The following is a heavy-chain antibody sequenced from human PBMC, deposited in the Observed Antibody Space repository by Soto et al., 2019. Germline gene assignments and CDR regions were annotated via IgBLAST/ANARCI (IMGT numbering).Heavy chain of an antibody. CDR2: IIPIFGTA. D-gene: IGHD2-15*01. J-gene: IGHJ2*01. CDR1: GGTFSSYA. V-gene: IGHV1-69*12. Sequence: QVQLVQSGAEVKKPGSSVKVSCKASGGTFSSYAISWVRQAPGQGLEWMGGIIPIFGTANYAQKFQGRVTMTADESTSTAYMELSSRRSEDTAVYYCARDARLLDFYWYFDLWGRGTLVTVSS. CDR3: ARDARLLDFYWYFDL.